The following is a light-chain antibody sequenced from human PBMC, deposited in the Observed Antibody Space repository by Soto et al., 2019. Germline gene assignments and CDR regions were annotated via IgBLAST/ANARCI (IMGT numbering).Light chain of an antibody. Sequence: EIVLTQSPATLSLSPGERATLSCRASQSVSSYLAWYQQKPGQAPRLLIYDASNRATGIPDRFSGSGSGTDFTLPISSLGAEDFAVYYCQQRSNWPPWTFGQGNKVEIK. CDR1: QSVSSY. CDR2: DAS. CDR3: QQRSNWPPWT. J-gene: IGKJ1*01. V-gene: IGKV3-11*01.